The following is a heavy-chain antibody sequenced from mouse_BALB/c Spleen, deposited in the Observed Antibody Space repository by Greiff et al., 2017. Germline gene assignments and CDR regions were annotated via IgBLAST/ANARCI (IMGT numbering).Heavy chain of an antibody. Sequence: EVKLVESGGGLVQPGGSRKLSCAASGFTFSSFGMHWVRQAPEKGLEWVAYISSGSSTIYYADTVKGRFTISRDNPKNTLFLQMTSLRSEDTAMYYCARGASFYYWYFDVWGAGTTVTVSS. V-gene: IGHV5-17*02. CDR1: GFTFSSFG. J-gene: IGHJ1*01. CDR2: ISSGSSTI. D-gene: IGHD2-3*01. CDR3: ARGASFYYWYFDV.